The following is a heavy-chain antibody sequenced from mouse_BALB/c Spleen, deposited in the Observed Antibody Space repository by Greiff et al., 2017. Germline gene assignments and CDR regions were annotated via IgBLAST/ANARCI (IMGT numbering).Heavy chain of an antibody. J-gene: IGHJ4*01. CDR1: GFSLTSYG. V-gene: IGHV2-9*02. CDR3: APQTVTGAMDY. CDR2: IWAGGST. Sequence: VQLVESGPGLVAPSQSLSITCTVSGFSLTSYGVHWVRQPPGKGLEWLGVIWAGGSTNYNSALMARLSISKDNSKSQVFLKMNSLQTDDTAMYYCAPQTVTGAMDYWGQGTSVTVSS. D-gene: IGHD4-1*01.